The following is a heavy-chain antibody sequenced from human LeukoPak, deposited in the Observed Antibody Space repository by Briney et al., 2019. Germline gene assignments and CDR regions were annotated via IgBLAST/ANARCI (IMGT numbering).Heavy chain of an antibody. CDR1: GGSISSGDYY. D-gene: IGHD2-15*01. Sequence: PSQTLSLTCTVSGGSISSGDYYWSWIRQPPGKGLEWIGYIYYSGSTYYNPSLKSRVTISVDTSKIQFSLKLSSVTAADTAVYYCAREGVATGGAFDIWGQGTMVTVSS. J-gene: IGHJ3*02. V-gene: IGHV4-30-4*08. CDR2: IYYSGST. CDR3: AREGVATGGAFDI.